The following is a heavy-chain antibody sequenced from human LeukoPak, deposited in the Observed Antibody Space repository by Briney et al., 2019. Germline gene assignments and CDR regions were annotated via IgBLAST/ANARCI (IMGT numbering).Heavy chain of an antibody. Sequence: SETLSLTCTVSGGSISSYYWSWIRQPAGKGLEWIGRIYTSGSTNYNPSLKSRVTMSVDTSKNQFPLKLSSVTAADTAVYYCARHPWGGYSGYEFDYWGQGTLVTVSS. J-gene: IGHJ4*02. CDR2: IYTSGST. CDR3: ARHPWGGYSGYEFDY. V-gene: IGHV4-4*07. CDR1: GGSISSYY. D-gene: IGHD5-12*01.